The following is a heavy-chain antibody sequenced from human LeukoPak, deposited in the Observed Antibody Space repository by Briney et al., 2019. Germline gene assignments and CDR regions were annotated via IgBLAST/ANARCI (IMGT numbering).Heavy chain of an antibody. Sequence: GGSLRLSCAASGFTFSSYAMSWVRQAPGKGLEWVSSISGSGGSTYYADSVKGRFTISRDNSKNTLYLQMNSLRAEDTAVYYCAKTPYYDSSGSPFDYWGQGTLVTVSS. V-gene: IGHV3-23*01. CDR2: ISGSGGST. J-gene: IGHJ4*02. D-gene: IGHD3-22*01. CDR1: GFTFSSYA. CDR3: AKTPYYDSSGSPFDY.